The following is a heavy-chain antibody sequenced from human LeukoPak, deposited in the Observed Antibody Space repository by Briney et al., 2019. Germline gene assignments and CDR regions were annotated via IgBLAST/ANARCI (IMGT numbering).Heavy chain of an antibody. CDR3: ARHRNYYGSGPNWFDP. Sequence: PSETLSLTCTVSGYSISSGYYWGWIRQPPGKGLEWIGSIYHSGSTYYNPSLKSRVTISVDTSKNQFSLKLSSVTAADTAVYYCARHRNYYGSGPNWFDPWGQGTLVTVSS. J-gene: IGHJ5*02. V-gene: IGHV4-38-2*02. CDR1: GYSISSGYY. CDR2: IYHSGST. D-gene: IGHD3-10*01.